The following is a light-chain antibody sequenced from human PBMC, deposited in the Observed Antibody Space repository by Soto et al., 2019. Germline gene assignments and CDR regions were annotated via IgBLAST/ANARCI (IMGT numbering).Light chain of an antibody. V-gene: IGKV3-11*01. CDR2: DAS. Sequence: EIVLTQSPATLSLSPGERATLSCRASQSVSSYLAWYQQKPGQAPRLLIYDASNRATGIPPGFSGSGSGTDFTLTISSPEPEDFAVYYCQQRSNWPPFTFGQGTRLEIK. CDR1: QSVSSY. CDR3: QQRSNWPPFT. J-gene: IGKJ5*01.